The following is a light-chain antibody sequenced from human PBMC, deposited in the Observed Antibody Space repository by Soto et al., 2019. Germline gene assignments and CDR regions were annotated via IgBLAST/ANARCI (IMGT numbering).Light chain of an antibody. CDR2: AAS. Sequence: DIQMTQSPFSLSASVGDRVTITCRASQSISTYLNWYQQKPGQAPELLIYAASSLQSGVPSRFSGSGSGTDFTLTITCLQPEDFATYYCQQSYSTPLGFGQGTRLEIK. J-gene: IGKJ5*01. CDR1: QSISTY. V-gene: IGKV1-39*01. CDR3: QQSYSTPLG.